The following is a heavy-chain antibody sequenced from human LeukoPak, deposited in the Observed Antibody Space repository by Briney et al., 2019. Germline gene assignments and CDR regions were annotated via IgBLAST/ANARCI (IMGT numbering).Heavy chain of an antibody. CDR3: AKLDSSGYRDAFDI. CDR2: ISWNSGSI. J-gene: IGHJ3*02. Sequence: GGSLRLSCAASGFTFDDYAMHWVRQAPGKGLEWVSGISWNSGSIGYADSVKGRFTISRDNAKNSLYLQMNSLRAEDTALYYFAKLDSSGYRDAFDIWGQGTMVTVSS. CDR1: GFTFDDYA. V-gene: IGHV3-9*01. D-gene: IGHD3-22*01.